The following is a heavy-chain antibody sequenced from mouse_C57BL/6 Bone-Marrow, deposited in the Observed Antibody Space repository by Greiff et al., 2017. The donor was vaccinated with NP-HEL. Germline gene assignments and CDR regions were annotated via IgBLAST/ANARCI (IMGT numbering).Heavy chain of an antibody. J-gene: IGHJ4*01. V-gene: IGHV1-18*01. D-gene: IGHD3-3*01. CDR2: INPNNGGT. CDR1: GYTFTDYN. Sequence: EVKLVESGPELVKPGASVKIPCKASGYTFTDYNMDWVKQSHGKSLEWIGDINPNNGGTIYNQKFKGKATLTVDKSSSTAYMELRSLTSEDTAVYYCARHSRGYAMDYWGQGTSVTVSS. CDR3: ARHSRGYAMDY.